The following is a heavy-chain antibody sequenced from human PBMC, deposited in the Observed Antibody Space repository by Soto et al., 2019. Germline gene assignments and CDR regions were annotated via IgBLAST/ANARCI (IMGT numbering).Heavy chain of an antibody. CDR2: IHYSGST. D-gene: IGHD6-13*01. CDR1: GGSISSSNW. CDR3: ASSNIAAAGFYYYGMHV. Sequence: SETLSLTCAVSGGSISSSNWWSWVRQPPGKGLEWIGNIHYSGSTYYDSSLKTRVTISVDTSKNQFSLKLSSVTAADTAVYYCASSNIAAAGFYYYGMHVWRRGTTVTVSS. J-gene: IGHJ6*02. V-gene: IGHV4-4*02.